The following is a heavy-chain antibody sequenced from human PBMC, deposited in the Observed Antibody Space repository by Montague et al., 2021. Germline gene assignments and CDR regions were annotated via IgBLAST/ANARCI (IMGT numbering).Heavy chain of an antibody. Sequence: SETLSLTCGVYGGSLCAYYWTWIRQSPEKGRGRIGEVRHIGSTNYNPSLKSRVTMSVDKSKNQFSLKLRSVTAADTAVYYCASDRGPFDYWGQGTVVTVS. J-gene: IGHJ4*02. V-gene: IGHV4-34*01. D-gene: IGHD3-10*01. CDR3: ASDRGPFDY. CDR2: VRHIGST. CDR1: GGSLCAYY.